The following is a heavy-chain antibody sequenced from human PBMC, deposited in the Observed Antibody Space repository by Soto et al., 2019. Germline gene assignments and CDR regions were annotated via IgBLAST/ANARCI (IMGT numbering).Heavy chain of an antibody. V-gene: IGHV3-15*01. J-gene: IGHJ4*02. D-gene: IGHD5-18*01. CDR3: ARMGYMDASPPDY. CDR1: GFTFSNAW. Sequence: PGGSLRLSCAASGFTFSNAWMSWVRQAPGKGLEWVGRIKSKTDGGTTDYAAPVKGRFTISRDDSKNTLYLQMNSLIVEDTAVYFCARMGYMDASPPDYCGQGTQVTVSS. CDR2: IKSKTDGGTT.